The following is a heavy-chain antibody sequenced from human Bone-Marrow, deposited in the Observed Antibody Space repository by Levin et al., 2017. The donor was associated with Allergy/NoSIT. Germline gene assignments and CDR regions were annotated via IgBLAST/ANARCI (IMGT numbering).Heavy chain of an antibody. CDR1: GFTFSSYS. V-gene: IGHV3-21*01. CDR3: ARDQIGFVVPAANGMDV. D-gene: IGHD2-2*01. J-gene: IGHJ6*02. Sequence: GGSLRLSCAASGFTFSSYSMNWVRQAPGKGLEWVSSISSSSSYIYYADSVKGRFTISRDNAKNSLYLQMNSLRAEDTAVYYCARDQIGFVVPAANGMDVWGQGTTVTVSS. CDR2: ISSSSSYI.